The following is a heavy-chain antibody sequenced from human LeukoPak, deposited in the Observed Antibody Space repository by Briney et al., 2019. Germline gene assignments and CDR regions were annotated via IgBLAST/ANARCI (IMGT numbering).Heavy chain of an antibody. CDR1: GFTFSTYA. D-gene: IGHD2-2*02. V-gene: IGHV3-23*01. Sequence: GGSLRLSCAGSGFTFSTYAMNWVRQVPGKGLEWVSSISDSGSSTNYADSVKGRFTISRDNSKNTLYLQMNSLRTEDTAVYHCAKLGCSSTRCYMNCWGQGTLVTVSS. CDR2: ISDSGSST. J-gene: IGHJ4*02. CDR3: AKLGCSSTRCYMNC.